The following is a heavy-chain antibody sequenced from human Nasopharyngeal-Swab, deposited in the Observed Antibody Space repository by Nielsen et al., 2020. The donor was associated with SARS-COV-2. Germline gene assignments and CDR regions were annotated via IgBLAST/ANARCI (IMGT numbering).Heavy chain of an antibody. D-gene: IGHD2-21*01. J-gene: IGHJ4*02. CDR2: INGDTGNT. CDR3: ARERPEHYFDL. V-gene: IGHV1-3*01. Sequence: WVRQAPGQSLEWMGWINGDTGNTKYPEKFQGRVTITRDRSTTTAYMELRSLRSEDTAVYYCARERPEHYFDLWGPGTLVTVSS.